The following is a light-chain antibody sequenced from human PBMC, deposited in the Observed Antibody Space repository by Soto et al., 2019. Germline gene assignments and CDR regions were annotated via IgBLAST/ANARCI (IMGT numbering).Light chain of an antibody. Sequence: EIVLTPSPGTLSLSPCERATLSFSASQSVSSSYLAWYQQKPGHAPRLLIYGASSRATGIPDRFSGSGSETDFTLTISRLEPEDFAVYYCQQRQSWPRTFGQGTKVDLK. CDR3: QQRQSWPRT. CDR1: QSVSSSY. V-gene: IGKV3-20*01. J-gene: IGKJ1*01. CDR2: GAS.